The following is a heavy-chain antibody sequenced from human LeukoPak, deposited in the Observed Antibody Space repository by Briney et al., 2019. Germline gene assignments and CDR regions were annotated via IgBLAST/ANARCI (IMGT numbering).Heavy chain of an antibody. Sequence: GGSLRLSCAASGFTFSSYSMNWVRQAPGKGLEWVSSISSSSSYIYYADSVKGRFTISRDSAKNSLYLQMNSLRAEDTAVYYCARDGSGWAFDYWGQGTLVTVSS. D-gene: IGHD6-19*01. V-gene: IGHV3-21*01. CDR2: ISSSSSYI. CDR3: ARDGSGWAFDY. CDR1: GFTFSSYS. J-gene: IGHJ4*02.